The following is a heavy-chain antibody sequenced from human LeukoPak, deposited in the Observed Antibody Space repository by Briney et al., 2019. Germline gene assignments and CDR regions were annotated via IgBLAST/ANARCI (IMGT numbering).Heavy chain of an antibody. CDR3: ARARTNYYYDSSGYYRDAFDI. D-gene: IGHD3-22*01. Sequence: GGSLRLSCAASAFTFSSYEMNWVRQAPGKGLEWESYISSSGSTIYYADSVKGRFTISRANAQNSMYLQMSSLRAEDTAVYYCARARTNYYYDSSGYYRDAFDIWGQGTMVTVSS. CDR2: ISSSGSTI. CDR1: AFTFSSYE. V-gene: IGHV3-48*03. J-gene: IGHJ3*02.